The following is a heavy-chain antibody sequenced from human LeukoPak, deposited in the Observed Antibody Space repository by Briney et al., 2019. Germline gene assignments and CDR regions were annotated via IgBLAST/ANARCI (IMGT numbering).Heavy chain of an antibody. J-gene: IGHJ4*02. CDR3: ARADWDTAMIDY. CDR2: ISTSSSYI. D-gene: IGHD5-18*01. V-gene: IGHV3-21*01. CDR1: GFTFSSYS. Sequence: GGSLRLSCAASGFTFSSYSMNWVRQAPGKGLEWVSFISTSSSYIHNADSVKGRFTISRDNAENSLYLRMNSLRAEDTAVYYCARADWDTAMIDYWGQGTLVTVSS.